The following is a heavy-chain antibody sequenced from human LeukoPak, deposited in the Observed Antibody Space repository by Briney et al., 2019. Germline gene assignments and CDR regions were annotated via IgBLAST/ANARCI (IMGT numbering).Heavy chain of an antibody. V-gene: IGHV1-69*05. CDR3: ARSDSRGY. D-gene: IGHD3-22*01. J-gene: IGHJ4*02. CDR1: GGTFSSFA. CDR2: IIPVFGTA. Sequence: ASVKVSCKAFGGTFSSFAIDWVRQAPGQGLEWMGGIIPVFGTANYAQKLQGRISITTDKSTTTTYMELRGLRSEDTAVYYCARSDSRGYWGQGTLVTVSS.